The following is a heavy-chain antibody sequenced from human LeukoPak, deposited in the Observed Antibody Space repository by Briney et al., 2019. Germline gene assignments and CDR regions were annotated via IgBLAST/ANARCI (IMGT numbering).Heavy chain of an antibody. Sequence: ASVKVSCKASGYTFTRYYMHWVRQAPGQGLEWMGWINPNSGGTNYAQKFQGRVTMTRDTSISTAYMELSRLRSDDTAVYYCASDPYVWGSYRYGPIEGIDYWGQGTLVTVSS. CDR2: INPNSGGT. D-gene: IGHD3-16*02. CDR3: ASDPYVWGSYRYGPIEGIDY. J-gene: IGHJ4*02. V-gene: IGHV1-2*02. CDR1: GYTFTRYY.